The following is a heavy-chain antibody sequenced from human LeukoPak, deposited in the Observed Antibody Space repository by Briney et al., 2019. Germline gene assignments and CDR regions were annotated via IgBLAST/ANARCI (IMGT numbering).Heavy chain of an antibody. V-gene: IGHV3-7*01. J-gene: IGHJ4*02. CDR3: ARGSPHGDPPDY. CDR2: IKQDGSEK. D-gene: IGHD4-17*01. Sequence: PGGSLRLSCAASGFTFSSYWMGWVRQAPGKGLEWVANIKQDGSEKYYVDSVKGRFTISRDNAKNSLYLQMNSLRAEDTAVYYRARGSPHGDPPDYWGQGTLVTVSS. CDR1: GFTFSSYW.